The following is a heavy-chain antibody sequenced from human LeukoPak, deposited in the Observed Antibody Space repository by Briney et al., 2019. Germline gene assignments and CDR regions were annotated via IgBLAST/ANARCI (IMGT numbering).Heavy chain of an antibody. J-gene: IGHJ4*02. CDR3: ARVQSYYDIVDY. D-gene: IGHD3-9*01. Sequence: GGSLRLSCAASGFTFSSYAMSWVRQAPGKGLEWVSYISSSSSYIYYADSVKGRFTISRDNAKNSLYLQMNSLRAEDTAVYYCARVQSYYDIVDYWGQGTLVIVSS. V-gene: IGHV3-21*01. CDR2: ISSSSSYI. CDR1: GFTFSSYA.